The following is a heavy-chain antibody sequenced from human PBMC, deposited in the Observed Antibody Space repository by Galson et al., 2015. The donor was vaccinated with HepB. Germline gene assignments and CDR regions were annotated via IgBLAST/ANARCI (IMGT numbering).Heavy chain of an antibody. CDR1: GFTLTNYD. Sequence: SLRLSCAASGFTLTNYDIHWVRQLPGKGLEWVSAFGVAGDPYYPGFVRGRFTVSRESAKNSLYLQMDSLTAGDTGVYYCARGLMDYYGLGRSTYYYFALDVWGQGTTVTVSS. D-gene: IGHD3-10*01. CDR3: ARGLMDYYGLGRSTYYYFALDV. J-gene: IGHJ6*02. CDR2: FGVAGDP. V-gene: IGHV3-13*05.